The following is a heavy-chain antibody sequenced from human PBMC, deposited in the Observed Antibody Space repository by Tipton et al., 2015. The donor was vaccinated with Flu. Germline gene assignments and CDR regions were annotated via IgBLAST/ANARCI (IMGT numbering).Heavy chain of an antibody. D-gene: IGHD3-10*01. CDR3: AREWGSYYGSGSYFDY. J-gene: IGHJ4*02. Sequence: SLRLSCAASGFTFSSYSMNWVRQAPGKGLEWVSSISSSSSYIYYADSVKGRFTISRDNAKNSLYLQMNSLRAEDTAVYYCAREWGSYYGSGSYFDYWGQGTLVTVSS. CDR2: ISSSSSYI. CDR1: GFTFSSYS. V-gene: IGHV3-21*01.